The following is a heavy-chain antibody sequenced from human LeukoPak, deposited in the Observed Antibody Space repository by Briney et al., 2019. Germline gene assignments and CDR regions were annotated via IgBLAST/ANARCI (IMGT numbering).Heavy chain of an antibody. CDR2: INPNSGGT. CDR3: ARDSSSSYYFNY. J-gene: IGHJ4*02. CDR1: GYTFTGYY. D-gene: IGHD6-6*01. Sequence: ASVKVSCKASGYTFTGYYMHWVRQAPGQGLEWMGWINPNSGGTNYAQKFQGRVTMTRDTSISTAYTELSRLRSDDTAVYYCARDSSSSYYFNYWGQGTLVTVSS. V-gene: IGHV1-2*02.